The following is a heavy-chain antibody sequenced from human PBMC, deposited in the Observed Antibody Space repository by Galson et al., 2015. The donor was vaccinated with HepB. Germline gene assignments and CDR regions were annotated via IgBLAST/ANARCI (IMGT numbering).Heavy chain of an antibody. CDR1: GFTFSSYA. CDR3: AREEAKNRCSGGSCYSVYWFDP. D-gene: IGHD2-15*01. CDR2: ISYDGSNK. V-gene: IGHV3-30-3*01. Sequence: SLRLSCAASGFTFSSYAMHWVRQAPGKGLEWVAVISYDGSNKYYADSVKGRFTISRDNSKNTLYLQMNSLRAEDTAVYYCAREEAKNRCSGGSCYSVYWFDPWGQGTLVTVSS. J-gene: IGHJ5*02.